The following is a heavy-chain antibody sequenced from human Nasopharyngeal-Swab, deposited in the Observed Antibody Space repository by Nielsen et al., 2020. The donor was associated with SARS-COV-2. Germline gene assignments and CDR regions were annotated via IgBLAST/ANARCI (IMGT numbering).Heavy chain of an antibody. D-gene: IGHD2-21*01. CDR1: GFTFSNFA. Sequence: GESLKISCAASGFTFSNFAMSWVRQAPGKGLEWVSVISGGSDSTYYTDSVRGRFTISRDNSNNTVYLQMSSLRAEDTAVYFCARGGGIATPHYYYAMDVWGQGTTVTVSS. CDR3: ARGGGIATPHYYYAMDV. J-gene: IGHJ6*02. V-gene: IGHV3-23*01. CDR2: ISGGSDST.